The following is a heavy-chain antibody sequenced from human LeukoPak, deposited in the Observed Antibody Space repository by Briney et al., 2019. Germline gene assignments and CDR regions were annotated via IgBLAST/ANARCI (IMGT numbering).Heavy chain of an antibody. J-gene: IGHJ6*03. CDR2: IKQDGSEK. CDR1: GFTFSNYW. CDR3: ARDNGVVHGVYYMDV. Sequence: GGSLRLSCAASGFTFSNYWMTWVRQAPGKGLEWVADIKQDGSEKLYVNSVRGRFTISRDNAKMSLFLQMNSLGAEDTAVYYCARDNGVVHGVYYMDVWGKGTTVTVS. D-gene: IGHD3-3*01. V-gene: IGHV3-7*01.